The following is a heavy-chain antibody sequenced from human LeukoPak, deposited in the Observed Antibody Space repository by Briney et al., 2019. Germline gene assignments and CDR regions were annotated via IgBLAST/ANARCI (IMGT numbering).Heavy chain of an antibody. J-gene: IGHJ4*02. CDR3: AKPAKTDYADY. Sequence: RSGGSLRLSCAASGFIFSSYEMSWVRQAPGKGLEWVSSINASGGSTYYADSVKGRFTISRDNSKNTLYLQMNSLRAEDTAVYYCAKPAKTDYADYWGQGTLVTVSS. CDR1: GFIFSSYE. CDR2: INASGGST. D-gene: IGHD1-14*01. V-gene: IGHV3-23*01.